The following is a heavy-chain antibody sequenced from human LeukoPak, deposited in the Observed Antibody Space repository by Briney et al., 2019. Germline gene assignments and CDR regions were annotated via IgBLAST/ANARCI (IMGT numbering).Heavy chain of an antibody. CDR3: ARGLAAPEFDY. CDR1: VYTFTSYD. J-gene: IGHJ4*02. V-gene: IGHV1-8*01. CDR2: MNPNSGNT. D-gene: IGHD6-13*01. Sequence: ASVKVSCKASVYTFTSYDINWVRQATGPGLGWGGWMNPNSGNTGYAQKFQGTVTMARNTSISTPYMELSTLRSEDTAVYYCARGLAAPEFDYWGQGTLVTVSS.